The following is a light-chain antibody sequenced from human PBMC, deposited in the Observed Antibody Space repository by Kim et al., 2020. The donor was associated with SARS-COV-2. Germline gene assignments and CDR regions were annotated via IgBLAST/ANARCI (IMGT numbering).Light chain of an antibody. CDR1: QSIITW. CDR3: QQYHSYSWT. CDR2: KAS. V-gene: IGKV1-5*03. J-gene: IGKJ1*01. Sequence: PSVGDRFTIACRSSQSIITWLAWYQQKPGKAPKLLISKASTLHSGVPSRFSGSGYETEFTLTISSLQPDDSATYYCQQYHSYSWTFGQGTKVDIK.